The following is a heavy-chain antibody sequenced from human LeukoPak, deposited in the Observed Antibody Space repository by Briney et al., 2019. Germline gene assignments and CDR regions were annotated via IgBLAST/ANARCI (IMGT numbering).Heavy chain of an antibody. Sequence: AASVKVSCKASGYTFTGYYMHWVRQAPGQGLEWMGRINPNSGGTNYAQKFQGRVTMTRDTSISTAYMELSRLRSDDTAVYYCARAGRTSTGVFDNWGQGTLVTVSS. D-gene: IGHD2-2*01. V-gene: IGHV1-2*06. CDR2: INPNSGGT. CDR3: ARAGRTSTGVFDN. CDR1: GYTFTGYY. J-gene: IGHJ4*02.